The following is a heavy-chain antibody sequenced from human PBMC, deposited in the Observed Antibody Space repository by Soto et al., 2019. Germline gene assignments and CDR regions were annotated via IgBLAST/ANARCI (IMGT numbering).Heavy chain of an antibody. J-gene: IGHJ5*02. V-gene: IGHV1-69*13. D-gene: IGHD6-19*01. CDR2: IIPIFGTA. CDR3: VPDSSGWYGS. Sequence: ASVKVSCKASGGTFSSYAISWVRQAPGQGLEWMGGIIPIFGTANYAQKFQGRVTITADESTSTAYMELSSLRSEDTAVYYCVPDSSGWYGSWGQGTLVTVSS. CDR1: GGTFSSYA.